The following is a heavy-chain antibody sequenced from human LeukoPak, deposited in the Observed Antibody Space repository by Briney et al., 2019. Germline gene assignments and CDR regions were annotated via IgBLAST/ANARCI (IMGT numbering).Heavy chain of an antibody. J-gene: IGHJ3*01. CDR2: IYPGDSDT. CDR1: GFXLTNYW. V-gene: IGHV5-51*01. Sequence: GESLKISCNASGFXLTNYWICWVRQMPGKGLEWMGIIYPGDSDTRYSPSFQGQVTISADKSCSTAYLQWRSLKASDTAMYYCAGHSFDTVDAFDVWGQGTIVIVSA. D-gene: IGHD2-2*02. CDR3: AGHSFDTVDAFDV.